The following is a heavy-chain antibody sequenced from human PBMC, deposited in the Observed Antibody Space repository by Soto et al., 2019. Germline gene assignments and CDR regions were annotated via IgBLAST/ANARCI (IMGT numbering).Heavy chain of an antibody. D-gene: IGHD3-3*01. V-gene: IGHV1-2*02. CDR3: AVEAYWSGPGYPLTDV. Sequence: ASVKVSCKASGYTFTGYYMHWVRQAPGQGLEWMGWINPNSGGTNYAQKFQGRVTMTRDTSISTAYMELSRLRSDDTAVYYCAVEAYWSGPGYPLTDVCGHGATVTVS. J-gene: IGHJ6*02. CDR1: GYTFTGYY. CDR2: INPNSGGT.